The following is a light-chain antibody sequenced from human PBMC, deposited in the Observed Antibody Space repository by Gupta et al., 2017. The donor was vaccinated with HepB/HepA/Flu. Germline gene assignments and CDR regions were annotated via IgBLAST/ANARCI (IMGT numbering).Light chain of an antibody. Sequence: AIQMTQSPSSLSASVGDRVTITFRASQGIRNELAWYQQKPGQAPNLLIYSASSLQTGVPARFSGSGSGTDFTLPVSSLQPEDFANYYCRQENSFPWTFGQGTKVDI. J-gene: IGKJ1*01. CDR1: QGIRNE. CDR3: RQENSFPWT. CDR2: SAS. V-gene: IGKV1-6*01.